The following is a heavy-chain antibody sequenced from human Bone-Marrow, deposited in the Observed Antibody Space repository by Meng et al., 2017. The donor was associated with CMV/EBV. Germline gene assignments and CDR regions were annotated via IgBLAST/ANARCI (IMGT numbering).Heavy chain of an antibody. CDR1: GYTFTAHY. D-gene: IGHD7-27*01. CDR2: IHPHRGDT. V-gene: IGHV1-2*02. Sequence: VSCKASGYTFTAHYFHWVRQAPGQGLEWMGWIHPHRGDTNYAQQFQGRVTLTRDTSINTGYMELTRLTSDDTAVYYCARDNNWGPDYWGQGTLVTVSS. CDR3: ARDNNWGPDY. J-gene: IGHJ4*02.